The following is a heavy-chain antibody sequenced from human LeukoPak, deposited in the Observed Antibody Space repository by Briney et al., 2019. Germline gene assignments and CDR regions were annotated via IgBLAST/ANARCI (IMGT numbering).Heavy chain of an antibody. CDR3: AREERLLSNWYFDL. D-gene: IGHD2-21*01. Sequence: PSETLSLTCTVSGGSISSGGYYWSWIRQPPGKGLEWIGYIYHSGSTYYNPSLKSRVTISVDRSKNQFSLKLSSVTAADTAVYYCAREERLLSNWYFDLWGRGILVTVSS. J-gene: IGHJ2*01. V-gene: IGHV4-30-2*01. CDR1: GGSISSGGYY. CDR2: IYHSGST.